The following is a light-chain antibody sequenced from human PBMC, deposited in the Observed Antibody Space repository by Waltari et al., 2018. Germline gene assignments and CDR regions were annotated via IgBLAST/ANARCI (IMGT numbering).Light chain of an antibody. J-gene: IGKJ2*01. Sequence: DIQMTQSHSSLSASVGDRVTITCQASQGINNFLNWYQQRPGKAPDLLIYDASNLETGVPSRFSGSGSGTDFTFTISSVQPEDIATYYCQQYDTYPIYTFGQGTKLEIK. CDR2: DAS. CDR3: QQYDTYPIYT. V-gene: IGKV1-33*01. CDR1: QGINNF.